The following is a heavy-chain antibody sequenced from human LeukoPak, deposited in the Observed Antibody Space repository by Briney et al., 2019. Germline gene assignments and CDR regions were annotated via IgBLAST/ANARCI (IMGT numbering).Heavy chain of an antibody. V-gene: IGHV4-39*07. Sequence: GSLRLSCAASGFTFSSYSMNWVRQAPGKGLEWIGSIYYSGSTYYNPSLRSRVTISVDTSKNQFSLKLSSVTAADTAVYYCAQTSSSWYFGLYSWWFDPWGQGTLVTVSS. CDR3: AQTSSSWYFGLYSWWFDP. J-gene: IGHJ5*02. D-gene: IGHD6-13*01. CDR2: IYYSGST. CDR1: GFTFSSYS.